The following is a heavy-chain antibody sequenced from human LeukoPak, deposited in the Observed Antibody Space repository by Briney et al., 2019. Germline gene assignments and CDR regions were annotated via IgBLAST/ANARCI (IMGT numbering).Heavy chain of an antibody. D-gene: IGHD3-10*01. Sequence: SETLSLTCTVSGGSISSYYWSWIRQPAGKGLEWIGRIYTSGSTNYNPSLKSRVTMSVDTSKNQFSLKLSSVTAADTAVYYCARGRALLWFGELSMNRQYYFDCWGQGTLVTVSS. J-gene: IGHJ4*02. CDR3: ARGRALLWFGELSMNRQYYFDC. CDR2: IYTSGST. V-gene: IGHV4-4*07. CDR1: GGSISSYY.